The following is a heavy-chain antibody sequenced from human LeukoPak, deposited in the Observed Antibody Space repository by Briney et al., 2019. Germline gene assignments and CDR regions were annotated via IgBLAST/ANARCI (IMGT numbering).Heavy chain of an antibody. Sequence: GGSLRLSCVASGFSFNNFAMHWVRQAPGRGLEWVAVISYDGGKEHYAVSMKGRFTISRDNSNNTLYLEINSPTPEDTAIYYCASCSRSAYYDILTAYYDYWGQGTQVTVSS. CDR3: ASCSRSAYYDILTAYYDY. D-gene: IGHD3-9*01. V-gene: IGHV3-30-3*01. CDR2: ISYDGGKE. CDR1: GFSFNNFA. J-gene: IGHJ4*02.